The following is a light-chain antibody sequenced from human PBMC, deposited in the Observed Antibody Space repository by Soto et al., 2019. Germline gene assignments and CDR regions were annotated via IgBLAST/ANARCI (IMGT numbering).Light chain of an antibody. V-gene: IGKV1-9*01. CDR1: QGISSY. CDR2: AAS. J-gene: IGKJ3*01. Sequence: DIQLTQSPSFLSASVGDRVTITCRASQGISSYLAWYQQKPGKAPKLLIYAASTLQSGVPSRFSGSGSGTEFTLTISSLQPEDFATYYCQKLNSYPRWVTFGPGTKVDIK. CDR3: QKLNSYPRWVT.